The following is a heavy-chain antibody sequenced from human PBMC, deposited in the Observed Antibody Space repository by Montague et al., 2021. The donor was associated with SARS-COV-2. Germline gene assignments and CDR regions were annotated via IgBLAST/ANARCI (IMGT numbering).Heavy chain of an antibody. V-gene: IGHV4-61*01. CDR2: IYYSGST. CDR3: ARDPWRITIFGVVTRYGMDV. Sequence: SETLSLTCIVSGGSVNSGSYYWSWIRQPPGKGLEWIGYIYYSGSTNYXXXLKSRVTISVDTSKNQFSLKLSSVTAADTAVYYCARDPWRITIFGVVTRYGMDVWGQGTTVTVSS. D-gene: IGHD3-3*01. CDR1: GGSVNSGSYY. J-gene: IGHJ6*02.